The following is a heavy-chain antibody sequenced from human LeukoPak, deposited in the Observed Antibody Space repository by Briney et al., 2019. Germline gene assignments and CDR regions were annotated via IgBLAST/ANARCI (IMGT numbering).Heavy chain of an antibody. D-gene: IGHD5-18*01. CDR3: AREIQLWSQSHYFDY. V-gene: IGHV3-72*01. CDR1: GFTFSDHC. Sequence: PGGSLRLSCAASGFTFSDHCMDWVRQAPGKGLEWIGRIRNKANSYTTEYAASVKGRFTISRDDSKNSLYLQMNSLKTDDTAVYYCAREIQLWSQSHYFDYWGQGTPVTVSS. J-gene: IGHJ4*02. CDR2: IRNKANSYTT.